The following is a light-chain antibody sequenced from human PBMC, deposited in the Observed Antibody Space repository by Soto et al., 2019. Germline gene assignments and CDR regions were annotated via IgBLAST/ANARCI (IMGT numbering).Light chain of an antibody. CDR1: SSDVGGYNY. Sequence: QSALTQPASVSGSPGQSITISCTGTSSDVGGYNYVSWYQQHPGKAPKLMIYDVSNRPSGVSNRFSGSKSGNTASLTISGIQAEDEADYYCSSYTSSSTPWVFGGGTQLTVL. CDR3: SSYTSSSTPWV. CDR2: DVS. J-gene: IGLJ7*01. V-gene: IGLV2-14*01.